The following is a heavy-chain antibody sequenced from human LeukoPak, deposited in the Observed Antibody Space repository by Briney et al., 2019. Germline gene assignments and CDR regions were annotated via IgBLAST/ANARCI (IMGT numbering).Heavy chain of an antibody. V-gene: IGHV3-21*01. CDR3: ARDYGNGGDYFDY. CDR1: GFTFSSYS. CDR2: ISSSSSYI. D-gene: IGHD7-27*01. J-gene: IGHJ4*02. Sequence: GGSLRLSCAASGFTFSSYSMNWVRQAPGKGLEWVSSISSSSSYIYYADSVKGRFTISRDNSKNTLYVQMNSLRAEDTAVYYCARDYGNGGDYFDYWGQGTLVTVSS.